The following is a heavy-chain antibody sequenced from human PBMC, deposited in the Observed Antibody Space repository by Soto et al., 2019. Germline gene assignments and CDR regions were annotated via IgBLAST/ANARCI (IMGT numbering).Heavy chain of an antibody. CDR2: ISGSSGNA. D-gene: IGHD3-16*01. CDR3: AREMAGLGGEYDY. Sequence: QVQLVQSGAKVKNPGASVKVSCKTSGYTFTKYGVGWVRQAPGQGLEWMGWISGSSGNANYAEKVQGRITLTTDTSTSTAYRELRSLRSDDTAVYYCAREMAGLGGEYDYWGQGTLVTVSS. V-gene: IGHV1-18*01. CDR1: GYTFTKYG. J-gene: IGHJ4*02.